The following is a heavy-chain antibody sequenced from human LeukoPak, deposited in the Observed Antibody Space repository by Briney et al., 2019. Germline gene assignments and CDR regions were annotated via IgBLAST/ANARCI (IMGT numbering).Heavy chain of an antibody. CDR2: IKSKTDGGTT. CDR1: GFTFDDYA. J-gene: IGHJ4*02. V-gene: IGHV3-15*07. Sequence: GRSLRLSCAASGFTFDDYAMHWVRQAPGKGLEWVGRIKSKTDGGTTDYAAPVKGRFTISRDDSKNTLYLQMNSLKTEDTAVYYCTTDPLDPTYYDILTGYSSVEDYWGQGTLVTVSS. CDR3: TTDPLDPTYYDILTGYSSVEDY. D-gene: IGHD3-9*01.